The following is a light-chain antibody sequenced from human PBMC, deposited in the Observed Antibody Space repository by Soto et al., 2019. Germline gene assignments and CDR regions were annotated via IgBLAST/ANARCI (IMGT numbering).Light chain of an antibody. CDR3: AAWYDSLNGWV. CDR1: SSNIGSNT. Sequence: QSVLTQAPSASGTPGQRVTISCSGSSSNIGSNTVSWYQQLPGTAPKLLIYSNDQRPSWVPDRFSGSKSGTSASLAIGGLQFEDEADYYCAAWYDSLNGWVFGGGTKLTVL. J-gene: IGLJ3*02. V-gene: IGLV1-44*01. CDR2: SND.